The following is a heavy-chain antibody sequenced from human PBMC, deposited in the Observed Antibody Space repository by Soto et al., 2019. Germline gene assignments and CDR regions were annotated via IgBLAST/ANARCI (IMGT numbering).Heavy chain of an antibody. CDR2: IWYDGSKE. V-gene: IGHV3-33*01. CDR1: GFIFSSYG. D-gene: IGHD7-27*01. J-gene: IGHJ6*02. Sequence: QVQLVESGGGVVQPGRSLRLSCATSGFIFSSYGLHWVRQAPGKGLEWVAVIWYDGSKEYYVDSVKGRFTISRDNSKNTLYLQMNSLRAEDAAGYYCARETGGPLYGMDFWGQGTTVTVSS. CDR3: ARETGGPLYGMDF.